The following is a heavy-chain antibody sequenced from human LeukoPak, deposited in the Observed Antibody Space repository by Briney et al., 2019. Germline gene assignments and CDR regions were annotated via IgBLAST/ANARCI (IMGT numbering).Heavy chain of an antibody. D-gene: IGHD3-9*01. Sequence: GESLKISCKGSGYSFTSYWIGWVRQMPGNGLEWMGIIYPGDSDTRYSPSFQGQVTISADKSISTAYLQWSSLKASDTAMYYCARCGAGYPYYYYMDVWGKGTTVTVSS. V-gene: IGHV5-51*01. CDR2: IYPGDSDT. CDR1: GYSFTSYW. CDR3: ARCGAGYPYYYYMDV. J-gene: IGHJ6*03.